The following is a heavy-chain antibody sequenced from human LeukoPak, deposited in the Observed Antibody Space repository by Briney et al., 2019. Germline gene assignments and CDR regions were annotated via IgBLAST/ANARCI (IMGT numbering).Heavy chain of an antibody. CDR1: GGSISSGGYY. Sequence: KTSQTLSLTCTVSGGSISSGGYYWSWIRQHPGKGLEWIGYIYYSGSTYYNPSLKSRVTISVDTSKNQFSLKLSSVTAADTAVYYCARVSGGGGSQNFDYRGQGTLVTVSS. D-gene: IGHD2-15*01. CDR2: IYYSGST. V-gene: IGHV4-31*03. CDR3: ARVSGGGGSQNFDY. J-gene: IGHJ4*02.